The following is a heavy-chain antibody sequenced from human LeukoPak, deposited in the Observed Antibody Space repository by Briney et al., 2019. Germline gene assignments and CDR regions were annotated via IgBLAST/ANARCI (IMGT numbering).Heavy chain of an antibody. D-gene: IGHD2-21*01. J-gene: IGHJ4*02. CDR2: IKNKNNEGTT. V-gene: IGHV3-15*01. CDR1: GFTFKNAW. CDR3: TTGAGVVLLVGESISDS. Sequence: GGSLRLSCAASGFTFKNAWMSWVRQAPGKGLEWIGRIKNKNNEGTTDYAASVRGRFIISRDDSKDTLYLRMDSLRTEDTAIYFCTTGAGVVLLVGESISDSWGQGTLVTVSS.